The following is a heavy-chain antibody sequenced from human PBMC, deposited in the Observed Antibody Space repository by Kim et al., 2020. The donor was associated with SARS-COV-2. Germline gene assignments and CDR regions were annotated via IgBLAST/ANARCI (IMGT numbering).Heavy chain of an antibody. CDR1: GYTFTSYY. CDR2: INPSGGST. CDR3: ARDRDYYGSGSGAFDI. V-gene: IGHV1-46*01. J-gene: IGHJ3*02. D-gene: IGHD3-10*01. Sequence: ASVKVSCKASGYTFTSYYMHWVRQAPGQGLEWMGIINPSGGSTSYAQKFQGRVTMTRDTSTSTVYMELSSLRSEDTAVYYCARDRDYYGSGSGAFDIWGQGTMVTVSS.